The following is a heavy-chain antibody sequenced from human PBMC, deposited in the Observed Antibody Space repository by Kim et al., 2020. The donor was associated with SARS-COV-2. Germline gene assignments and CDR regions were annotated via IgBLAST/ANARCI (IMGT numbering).Heavy chain of an antibody. J-gene: IGHJ5*02. D-gene: IGHD3-3*01. Sequence: ASVKVSCKASGYTFTSYDINWVRQATGQGLEWMGWMNPNSGNTGYAQKFQGRVTMTRNTSISTAYMELSSLRSEDTAVYYCARSGDFWSGYYPYNWFDPWGQGTLVTVSS. CDR3: ARSGDFWSGYYPYNWFDP. CDR2: MNPNSGNT. V-gene: IGHV1-8*01. CDR1: GYTFTSYD.